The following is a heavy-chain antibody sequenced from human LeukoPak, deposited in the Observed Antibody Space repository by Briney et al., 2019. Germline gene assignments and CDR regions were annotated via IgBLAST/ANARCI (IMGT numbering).Heavy chain of an antibody. Sequence: PEGSLRLFSAASGFTFSSYAMSWVRQAPGKGLEWVSAISGSGGSTYYADSVKGRFTISRDNSKNTLHLQMNSLRAEDTAVYYCAKVSDTAMVWGQGTLVTVSS. D-gene: IGHD5-18*01. J-gene: IGHJ4*02. CDR2: ISGSGGST. V-gene: IGHV3-23*01. CDR1: GFTFSSYA. CDR3: AKVSDTAMV.